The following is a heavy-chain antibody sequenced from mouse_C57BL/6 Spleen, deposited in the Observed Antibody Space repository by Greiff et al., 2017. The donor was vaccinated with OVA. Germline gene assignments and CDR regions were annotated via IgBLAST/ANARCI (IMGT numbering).Heavy chain of an antibody. CDR3: TRVGAPYYYAMDG. Sequence: EVKLVESGEGLVKPGGSLKLSCAASGFTFSSYAMSWVRQTPEKRLEWVAYISSGGDYIYYADTVKGRFTISRDNARNTLYLQMSSLKSEDTAMYYCTRVGAPYYYAMDGWGQGTSVTVSS. CDR1: GFTFSSYA. V-gene: IGHV5-9-1*02. J-gene: IGHJ4*01. CDR2: ISSGGDYI.